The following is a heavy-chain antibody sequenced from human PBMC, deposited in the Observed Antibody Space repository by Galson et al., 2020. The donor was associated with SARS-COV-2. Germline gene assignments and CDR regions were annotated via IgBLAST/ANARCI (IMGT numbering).Heavy chain of an antibody. V-gene: IGHV4-4*02. D-gene: IGHD2-15*01. CDR2: IHHSGNT. Sequence: SETLSLTCAVSGGSVINTNWWTWVRQSPGQRLEWIGEIHHSGNTNYNPSLNSRVTISVDTSKNQFSLKMISVTAADTAVYFCARLGDCSGGTCYSRGYNWFDPWGQGTLVTVSS. CDR1: GGSVINTNW. J-gene: IGHJ5*02. CDR3: ARLGDCSGGTCYSRGYNWFDP.